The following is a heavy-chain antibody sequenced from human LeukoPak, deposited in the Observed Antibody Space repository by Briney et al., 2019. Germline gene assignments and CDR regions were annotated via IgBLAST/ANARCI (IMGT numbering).Heavy chain of an antibody. CDR3: AKPARGYYYYGMDV. CDR1: GFTFSSYA. CDR2: ISGSGGST. Sequence: GGSLRLSCAASGFTFSSYAMSWVRQAPGKGLEWVSAISGSGGSTYYADSVKGRFTISRDNSKNTLYLQMNSPRAEDTAVYYCAKPARGYYYYGMDVWGQGTTVTVSS. J-gene: IGHJ6*02. D-gene: IGHD3-10*01. V-gene: IGHV3-23*01.